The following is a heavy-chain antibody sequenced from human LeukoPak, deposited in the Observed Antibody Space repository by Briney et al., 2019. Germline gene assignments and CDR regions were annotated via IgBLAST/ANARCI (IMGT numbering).Heavy chain of an antibody. V-gene: IGHV3-30*18. Sequence: GGSLRLSCAASELTFSSYNMHWVRQAPGKGLEWVAVISYDGNHKYYADSVKGRFTISRDNSKNTLYLQMNGLRADDTAVYYCAKGYDYRSGAGSFDYWGQGTLVTVSS. J-gene: IGHJ4*02. CDR3: AKGYDYRSGAGSFDY. CDR1: ELTFSSYN. D-gene: IGHD3-10*01. CDR2: ISYDGNHK.